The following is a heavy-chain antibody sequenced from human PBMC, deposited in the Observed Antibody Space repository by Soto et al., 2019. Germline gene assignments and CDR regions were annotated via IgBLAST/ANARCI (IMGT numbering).Heavy chain of an antibody. Sequence: QVQLEQSGAEVKKPGSSVKVSCKASGGTFNTFAISWVRQAPGQGREWIGGIIPIFETANYAQRLQARLTITADESTRTAYMELSRLTSDDTAIYFCATSTSSSWQNDYGGLGTLVVVSS. CDR1: GGTFNTFA. CDR2: IIPIFETA. D-gene: IGHD6-13*01. J-gene: IGHJ4*02. V-gene: IGHV1-69*01. CDR3: ATSTSSSWQNDY.